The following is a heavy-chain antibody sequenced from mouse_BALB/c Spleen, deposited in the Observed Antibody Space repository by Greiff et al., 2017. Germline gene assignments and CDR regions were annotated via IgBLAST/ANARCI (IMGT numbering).Heavy chain of an antibody. D-gene: IGHD1-2*01. CDR2: ISYSGST. V-gene: IGHV3-2*02. CDR3: ARSTASWFAY. J-gene: IGHJ3*01. CDR1: GYSITSDYA. Sequence: EVKLMESGPGLVKPSQSLSLTCTVTGYSITSDYAWNWIRQFPGNKLEWMGYISYSGSTSYNPSLKSRISITRDTSKNQFFLQLNSVTTEDTATYYCARSTASWFAYWGQGTLVTVSA.